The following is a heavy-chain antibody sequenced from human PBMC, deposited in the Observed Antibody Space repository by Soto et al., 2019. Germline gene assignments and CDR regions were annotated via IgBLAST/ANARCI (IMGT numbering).Heavy chain of an antibody. D-gene: IGHD1-26*01. CDR1: GFTFSSYA. CDR3: ARDARAYSGSYLFDY. CDR2: ISYDGSNK. Sequence: QVQLVESGGGVVQPGRSLRLSCAASGFTFSSYAMHWVRQAPGKGLEWVAVISYDGSNKYYADSVKGRFTISRDNSKNTVYLQMDSLRAEDTAVYYCARDARAYSGSYLFDYWGQGTLVTVSS. V-gene: IGHV3-30-3*01. J-gene: IGHJ4*02.